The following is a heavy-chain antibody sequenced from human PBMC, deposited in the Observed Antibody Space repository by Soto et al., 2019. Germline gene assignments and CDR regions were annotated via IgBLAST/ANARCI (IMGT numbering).Heavy chain of an antibody. V-gene: IGHV3-7*03. CDR1: GFTFSSYW. J-gene: IGHJ4*02. Sequence: AGGSLRLSCAASGFTFSSYWMSWVRQAPGKGLEWVANIKQDGSEKYYVDSVKGRFTISGDNAKNSLYLQMNSLRAEDTAVYYCARDGEVDSSGWNFWGQGTLVTVSS. CDR2: IKQDGSEK. D-gene: IGHD6-19*01. CDR3: ARDGEVDSSGWNF.